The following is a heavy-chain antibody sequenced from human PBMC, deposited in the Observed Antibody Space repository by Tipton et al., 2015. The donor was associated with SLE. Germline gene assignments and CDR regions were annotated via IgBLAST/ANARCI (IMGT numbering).Heavy chain of an antibody. CDR1: GGSFSGYY. CDR2: INHSGST. CDR3: ARGGRPSYFDY. V-gene: IGHV4-34*01. Sequence: TLSLTCAVYGGSFSGYYWSWIRQPPGKGLEWIGEINHSGSTNYNPSLKSRVTISVDTSKNQFSLKLSSVTAADTAVYYCARGGRPSYFDYWGQGTLVTVSS. J-gene: IGHJ4*02.